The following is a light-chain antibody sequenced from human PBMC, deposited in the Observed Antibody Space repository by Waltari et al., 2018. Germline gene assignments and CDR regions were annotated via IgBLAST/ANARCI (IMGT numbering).Light chain of an antibody. CDR3: QVWDGRSEHVV. CDR1: NMVTNT. Sequence: YVLTQPPSVSVAPGQTATLTCGGDNMVTNTVLWYRQRPGQAPVVVVYDDNDRPLGIPQRLSGSNSGNTATLTISRVEVGDEAEYFCQVWDGRSEHVVFGGGTKLTVL. V-gene: IGLV3-21*02. J-gene: IGLJ2*01. CDR2: DDN.